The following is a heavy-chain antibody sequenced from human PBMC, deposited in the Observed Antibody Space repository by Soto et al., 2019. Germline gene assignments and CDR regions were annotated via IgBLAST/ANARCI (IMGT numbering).Heavy chain of an antibody. Sequence: QVQLQQRGAGLLKPSETLSLTCAVYGGSFSGYYWSWIRQPPGQGLEWIGEINHSVSTNYNPSLKSRITISVATSKNQFYLKLSAVTDADTAVYCGARGLLHYYGSGRRTFDYWGQGTLVNVS. D-gene: IGHD3-10*01. CDR2: INHSVST. CDR1: GGSFSGYY. V-gene: IGHV4-34*01. CDR3: ARGLLHYYGSGRRTFDY. J-gene: IGHJ4*02.